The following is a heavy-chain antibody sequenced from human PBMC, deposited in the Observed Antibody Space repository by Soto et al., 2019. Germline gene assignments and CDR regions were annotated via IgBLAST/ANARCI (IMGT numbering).Heavy chain of an antibody. J-gene: IGHJ6*02. Sequence: QVQLVESGGGLVKPGGSLRLSCAASGFTFSDYYMSWIRQAPGKGLEWVSYISSSGSTIYYADSVKGRFTISRDNDKNSLYLQMNSHRAEDTAVDYCARVGLGMTLFGVVRAGGMDVWGQGNTVTVSS. D-gene: IGHD3-3*01. CDR1: GFTFSDYY. V-gene: IGHV3-11*01. CDR2: ISSSGSTI. CDR3: ARVGLGMTLFGVVRAGGMDV.